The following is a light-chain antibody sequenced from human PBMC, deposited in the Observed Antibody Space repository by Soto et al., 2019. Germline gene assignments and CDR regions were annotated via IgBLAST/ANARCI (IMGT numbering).Light chain of an antibody. CDR3: QQYGSSPGIT. J-gene: IGKJ5*01. CDR2: DAS. Sequence: EFVLPQSPGPLSLSPGERATLSCSSSQTVRNNYLAWYQQKPGQAPRLLIYDASSRATGIPDRFSGGGSGTDFTLTISRLEPEDFAVYYCQQYGSSPGITFGQGTRLEIK. V-gene: IGKV3-20*01. CDR1: QTVRNNY.